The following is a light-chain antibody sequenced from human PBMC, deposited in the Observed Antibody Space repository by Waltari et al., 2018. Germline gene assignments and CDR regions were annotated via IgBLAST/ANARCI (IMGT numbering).Light chain of an antibody. CDR1: QSVTSNY. J-gene: IGKJ2*01. CDR3: QQYSNSPLT. V-gene: IGKV3-20*01. CDR2: GAS. Sequence: EIVLTQSPGTLSLSPGEGATLSCRASQSVTSNYLAWYQQNPGQVPRLLIHGASSRAPGIPDRFSGSGSGTDFTLTISRLEPEDFGIYHCQQYSNSPLTFGQGTKLEI.